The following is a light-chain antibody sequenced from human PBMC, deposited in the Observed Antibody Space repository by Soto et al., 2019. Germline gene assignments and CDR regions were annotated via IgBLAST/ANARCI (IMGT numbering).Light chain of an antibody. J-gene: IGLJ2*01. V-gene: IGLV1-47*01. CDR2: RNN. Sequence: QSVLTQPPSASGTPGQRVTISCSGSSSNIGGNYVYWYQKLPGTAPKVLIYRNNERPSGVPDRFSGSKSGTSASLAISGLRSEDEADYYCAAWDDRLKVVFGGGTQLTVL. CDR1: SSNIGGNY. CDR3: AAWDDRLKVV.